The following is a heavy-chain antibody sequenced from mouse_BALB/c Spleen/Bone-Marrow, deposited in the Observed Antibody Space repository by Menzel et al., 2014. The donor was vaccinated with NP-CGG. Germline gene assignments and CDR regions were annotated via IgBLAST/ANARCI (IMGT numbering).Heavy chain of an antibody. J-gene: IGHJ2*01. D-gene: IGHD1-1*02. V-gene: IGHV1-4*01. CDR1: GHTFTTYT. Sequence: QVQLQQSGAELARPGASVKMSCKASGHTFTTYTIHWVKQRPGQGLEWIGYINPSSDYTHYNQKFKDKATLTADKSSSTAYMQLSSLTSEDSAVYYCARPYYYGYDYWGQGTTLTVSS. CDR3: ARPYYYGYDY. CDR2: INPSSDYT.